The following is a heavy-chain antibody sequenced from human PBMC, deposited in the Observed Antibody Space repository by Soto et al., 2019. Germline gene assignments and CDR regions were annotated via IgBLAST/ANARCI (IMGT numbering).Heavy chain of an antibody. J-gene: IGHJ4*02. Sequence: AGGSLRLSCAASGFTFSSYAMSWVRQAPGKGLEWVSAISGSGGSTYYADSVKGRFTISRDNSKNTLYLQMNSLRAEDTAVYYCAKTTKNWNYGGSLDYWGQGTLVTVSS. CDR2: ISGSGGST. CDR3: AKTTKNWNYGGSLDY. V-gene: IGHV3-23*01. CDR1: GFTFSSYA. D-gene: IGHD1-7*01.